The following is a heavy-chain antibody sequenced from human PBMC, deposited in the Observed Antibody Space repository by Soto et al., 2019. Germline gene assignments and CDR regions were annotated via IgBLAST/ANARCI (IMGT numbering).Heavy chain of an antibody. CDR2: ISAHNGNT. Sequence: QVHLVQSGAEVKKPGASVKVSCKGSGYAFTTYGITWVRHAPGQGLEGMGWISAHNGNTNYAQKLQGRVTVTRDTSTSTAYMALRSLRSDDTAVYYCARGRYGDYWGQGALVTVSS. V-gene: IGHV1-18*01. CDR1: GYAFTTYG. CDR3: ARGRYGDY. J-gene: IGHJ4*02. D-gene: IGHD1-1*01.